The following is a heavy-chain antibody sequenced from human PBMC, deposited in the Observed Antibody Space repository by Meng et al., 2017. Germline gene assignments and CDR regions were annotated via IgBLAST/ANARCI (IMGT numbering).Heavy chain of an antibody. V-gene: IGHV1-69*05. D-gene: IGHD5-24*01. CDR2: IIPIFGTA. CDR1: GYTFTGYY. CDR3: ARSRDGYNSGYFDY. J-gene: IGHJ4*02. Sequence: SVKVSCKASGYTFTGYYMHWVRQAPGQGLEWMGGIIPIFGTANYAQKFQGRVTITTDESTSTAYMELSSLRSEDTAVYYCARSRDGYNSGYFDYWGQGTLVTVSS.